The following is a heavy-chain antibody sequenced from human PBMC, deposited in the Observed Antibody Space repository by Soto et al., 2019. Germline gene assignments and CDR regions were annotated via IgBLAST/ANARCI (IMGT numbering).Heavy chain of an antibody. CDR3: ATEAAIGAFDI. V-gene: IGHV1-69*01. Sequence: HVKLVQSGAEVKKPGSSVKVSCKASGGPFSSYASSWVRQAPGQGHEWMGGIIPIFGTANYAQKFQGRVTITADESTSTAYMELSSLSSEDKAVYYCATEAAIGAFDIWGHGTMVTVSS. D-gene: IGHD2-2*01. J-gene: IGHJ3*02. CDR2: IIPIFGTA. CDR1: GGPFSSYA.